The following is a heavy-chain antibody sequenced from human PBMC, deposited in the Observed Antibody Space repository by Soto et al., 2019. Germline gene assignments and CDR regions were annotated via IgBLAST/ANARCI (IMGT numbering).Heavy chain of an antibody. CDR2: ISGYNGDT. Sequence: QGQLVQSGGEVKKPGASVKVSCKASGYTFTRYGISWVRQAPGQGLEWMGWISGYNGDTKYAQKFQGRVTMNVDTSTTTAYMELRSLTSDDRAVYYCAKKGQPPYYYSGMDVWGQGTTVTVSS. J-gene: IGHJ6*02. V-gene: IGHV1-18*01. D-gene: IGHD6-13*01. CDR1: GYTFTRYG. CDR3: AKKGQPPYYYSGMDV.